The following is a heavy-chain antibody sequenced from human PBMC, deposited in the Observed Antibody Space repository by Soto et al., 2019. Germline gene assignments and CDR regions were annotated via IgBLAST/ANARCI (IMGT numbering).Heavy chain of an antibody. J-gene: IGHJ4*02. D-gene: IGHD1-1*01. CDR1: GFTFSSSA. CDR2: ISGSGGST. V-gene: IGHV3-23*01. Sequence: PGGSLRLSCAASGFTFSSSAMSWVRQAPGKGLEWVSAISGSGGSTYYADSVKGRFTISRDNSKNTLYLQMNSLRAEDTAVYYYAKEITLETPSPADYWGQGTLVTVSS. CDR3: AKEITLETPSPADY.